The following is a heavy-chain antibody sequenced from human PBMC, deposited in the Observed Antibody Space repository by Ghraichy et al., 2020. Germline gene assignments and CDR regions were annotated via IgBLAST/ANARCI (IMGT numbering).Heavy chain of an antibody. CDR1: GYTFTSYG. D-gene: IGHD3-16*02. V-gene: IGHV1-18*01. CDR2: ISAYNGNT. CDR3: ARDPYDYVWGSYRRYYYGMDV. Sequence: ASVKVSCKASGYTFTSYGISWVRQAPGQGLEWMGWISAYNGNTNYAQKLQGRVTMTTDTSTSTAYMELRSLRSDDTAVYYYARDPYDYVWGSYRRYYYGMDVWGQGTTVTVSS. J-gene: IGHJ6*02.